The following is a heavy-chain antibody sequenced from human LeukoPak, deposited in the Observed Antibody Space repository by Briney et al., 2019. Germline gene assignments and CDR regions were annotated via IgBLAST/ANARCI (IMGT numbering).Heavy chain of an antibody. Sequence: ASVKVSCKASGYTFTSYDINWVRQATGQGLEWMGWINPNSGDTKYAQKFQGWVTMTRDTSISTAYMELSRLRSDDTAVYYCARGLNSIVGATSAFDYWGQGTLVTVSS. V-gene: IGHV1-2*04. D-gene: IGHD1-26*01. J-gene: IGHJ4*02. CDR3: ARGLNSIVGATSAFDY. CDR2: INPNSGDT. CDR1: GYTFTSYD.